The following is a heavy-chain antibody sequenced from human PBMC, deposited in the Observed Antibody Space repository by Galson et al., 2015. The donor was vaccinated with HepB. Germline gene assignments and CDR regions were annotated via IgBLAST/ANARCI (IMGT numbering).Heavy chain of an antibody. CDR3: ARAYYYDSSGYTVPPHFDY. CDR1: GYTFTDYF. Sequence: SVKVSCKASGYTFTDYFIHWVRQAPGQGLEWMGRINPDSGITNYAQNFQGKVTMTRDTSIRTAYMELTNLRSDDTAVYYCARAYYYDSSGYTVPPHFDYWGQGTLVTVS. D-gene: IGHD3-22*01. CDR2: INPDSGIT. J-gene: IGHJ4*02. V-gene: IGHV1-2*06.